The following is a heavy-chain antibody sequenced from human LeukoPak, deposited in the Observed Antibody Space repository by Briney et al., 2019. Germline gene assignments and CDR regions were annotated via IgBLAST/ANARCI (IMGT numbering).Heavy chain of an antibody. V-gene: IGHV1-2*02. D-gene: IGHD6-19*01. J-gene: IGHJ4*02. Sequence: ASVKVSCKASVYTFTGYYMHWVRQAPGQGLEWMGWINPNSGGTNYAQKFQGRVTMTRDTSISTAYMELSRLRSDDTAVYYCARDIWVAVAGTFDYWGQGTLVTVSS. CDR3: ARDIWVAVAGTFDY. CDR2: INPNSGGT. CDR1: VYTFTGYY.